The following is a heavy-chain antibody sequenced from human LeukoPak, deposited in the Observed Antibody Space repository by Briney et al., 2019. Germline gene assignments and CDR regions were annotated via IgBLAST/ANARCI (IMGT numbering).Heavy chain of an antibody. CDR1: GGSISSYY. D-gene: IGHD2-15*01. V-gene: IGHV4-59*01. Sequence: PSETLSLTCTVSGGSISSYYWSWIRQPPGKGLEWIGYIYYSGSTNYNPSLKSRVTISVDTSKNRFSLMLSSVTAADTAVYYCARDPGIHCSGGSCYSYYYYMDVWGKGTTVTVSS. CDR2: IYYSGST. CDR3: ARDPGIHCSGGSCYSYYYYMDV. J-gene: IGHJ6*03.